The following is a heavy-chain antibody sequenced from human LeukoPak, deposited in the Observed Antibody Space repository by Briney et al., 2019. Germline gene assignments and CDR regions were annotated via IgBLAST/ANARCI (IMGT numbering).Heavy chain of an antibody. D-gene: IGHD6-13*01. CDR1: GGSISSHY. CDR2: IYYSGST. V-gene: IGHV4-59*11. Sequence: PETLSLTCTVSGGSISSHYWSWIRQPPGKGLEWIGYIYYSGSTNYNPSLKSRVTISVDTSKNQFSLKLSSVTAADTAVYYCAKHSSSWYYMWWFDPWGQGTLVTVSS. J-gene: IGHJ5*02. CDR3: AKHSSSWYYMWWFDP.